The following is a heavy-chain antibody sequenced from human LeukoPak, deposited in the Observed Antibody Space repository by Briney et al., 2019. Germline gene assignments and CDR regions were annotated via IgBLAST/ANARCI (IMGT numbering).Heavy chain of an antibody. V-gene: IGHV3-20*04. CDR3: ARCSGSSTYHSDDY. CDR2: INWNGGST. D-gene: IGHD2-15*01. Sequence: AGGSLRLSCAASGFTFDDYGMSWVRQAPGKGLEWVSGINWNGGSTGYAGSVKGRFTISRDNAKNSLYLQMNSLRAEDTAVYYCARCSGSSTYHSDDYWGQGTLVTVSS. CDR1: GFTFDDYG. J-gene: IGHJ4*02.